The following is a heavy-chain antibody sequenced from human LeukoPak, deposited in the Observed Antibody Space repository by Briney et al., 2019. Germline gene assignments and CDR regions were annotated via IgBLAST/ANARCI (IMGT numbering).Heavy chain of an antibody. CDR3: AKDLTDYYYYYGMDV. J-gene: IGHJ6*02. CDR1: GFTFSSYA. CDR2: ISGSGGST. Sequence: GGSLRLSCAASGFTFSSYAMSWVRQAPGKGLEWVSAISGSGGSTYYADSVKGRFTISRDNSKNTLYLQMNSLRAEDTAVYYCAKDLTDYYYYYGMDVWGQGTTVTVSS. V-gene: IGHV3-23*01. D-gene: IGHD1-14*01.